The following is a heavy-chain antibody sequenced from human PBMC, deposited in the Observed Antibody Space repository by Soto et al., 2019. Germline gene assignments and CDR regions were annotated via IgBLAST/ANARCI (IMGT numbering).Heavy chain of an antibody. CDR2: IYHSGST. Sequence: SETLSLTCAVSGGSISSSNWWSWVRQPPGKGLEWIGEIYHSGSTNYNPSLKSRVTISVDKSKNQFSLKLSSVTAADTAVYYCARDIVVVVAARGYNWFDPWGQGTLVTYPQ. CDR1: GGSISSSNW. D-gene: IGHD2-15*01. CDR3: ARDIVVVVAARGYNWFDP. V-gene: IGHV4-4*02. J-gene: IGHJ5*02.